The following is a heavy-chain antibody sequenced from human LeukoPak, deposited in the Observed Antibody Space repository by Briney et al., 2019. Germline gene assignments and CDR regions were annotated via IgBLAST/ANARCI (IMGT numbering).Heavy chain of an antibody. CDR2: IYYSGST. J-gene: IGHJ4*02. V-gene: IGHV4-59*01. CDR1: GGSISSYY. CDR3: ARALSGPLDY. Sequence: SETLSLTCTVSGGSISSYYLSWIRQPPGKGLEWIGYIYYSGSTNYNPSLKSRVTISVDTSKNQFSLKLSSVTAADTAVYYCARALSGPLDYWGQGTLVTVSS.